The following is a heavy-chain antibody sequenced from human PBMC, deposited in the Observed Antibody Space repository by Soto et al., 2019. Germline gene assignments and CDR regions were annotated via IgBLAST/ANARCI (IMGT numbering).Heavy chain of an antibody. D-gene: IGHD2-2*01. V-gene: IGHV4-30-2*01. CDR2: IYHSGST. J-gene: IGHJ5*02. Sequence: TLSLNRAVSRDSISRGGYSWSWIRQPPGKGLEWIGYIYHSGSTYYNPSLKSRVTISVDRSKNQFSLKLSSVTAADTAVYYCARVPDRWGQGTLVTVSS. CDR3: ARVPDR. CDR1: RDSISRGGYS.